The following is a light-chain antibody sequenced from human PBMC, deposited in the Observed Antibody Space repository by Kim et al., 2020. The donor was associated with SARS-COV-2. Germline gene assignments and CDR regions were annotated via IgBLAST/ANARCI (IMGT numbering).Light chain of an antibody. CDR1: NIGSKS. Sequence: APGKTVRITCGGNNIGSKSVHWYQQKPGQAPVLVIYYDSDRPSGIPERFSGSNSGNTATLTISRVEAGDEADYYCQVWDSSSDHVVFGGGTKLTVL. CDR2: YDS. J-gene: IGLJ2*01. V-gene: IGLV3-21*04. CDR3: QVWDSSSDHVV.